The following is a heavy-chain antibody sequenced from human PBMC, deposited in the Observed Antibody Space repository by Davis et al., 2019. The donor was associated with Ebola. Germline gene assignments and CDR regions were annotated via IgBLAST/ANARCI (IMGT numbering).Heavy chain of an antibody. V-gene: IGHV1-69-2*01. D-gene: IGHD3-9*01. Sequence: AASVKVSCKGSGYSFSDYYMHWVQRAPGKGLEWVGLVDPKAGKTVYAEKFQDRVTITADKSTDTVYMELSSLGYEDTAVYYCATLDILTAYVSYAMDVWGQGTTVTVS. CDR2: VDPKAGKT. CDR1: GYSFSDYY. CDR3: ATLDILTAYVSYAMDV. J-gene: IGHJ6*02.